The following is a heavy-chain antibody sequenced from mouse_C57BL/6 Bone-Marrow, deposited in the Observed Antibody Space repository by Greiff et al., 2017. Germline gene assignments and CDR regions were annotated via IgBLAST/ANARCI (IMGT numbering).Heavy chain of an antibody. J-gene: IGHJ4*01. CDR1: GYTFTNYW. Sequence: PLHQPGAELVKPGASVKLSCKASGYTFTNYWMHWVKQRPGQGLAWIGMMHPNGGSPDYNEKFKSEATLSVDKSSRTAYMELSSPTSEDSAVYYCARSYDYDDYTMDYWGQGTSVTVSS. CDR2: MHPNGGSP. V-gene: IGHV1-64*01. CDR3: ARSYDYDDYTMDY. D-gene: IGHD2-4*01.